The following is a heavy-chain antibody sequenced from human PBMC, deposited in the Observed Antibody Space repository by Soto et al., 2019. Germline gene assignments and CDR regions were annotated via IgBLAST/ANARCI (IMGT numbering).Heavy chain of an antibody. Sequence: QVQLQQSGPGLVKPAQTLSLTCAISGDSVSSNSAAWNWISQSPSRGLEWLGSTYYNSKWYTAYAVSVRCRMTIDADTPKSQYSMRCSSETAEGTAFYFCAGNYHGSGSSGSGSDYSSCAFWGRGTLVTVPS. J-gene: IGHJ4*02. CDR3: AGNYHGSGSSGSGSDYSSCAF. V-gene: IGHV6-1*01. CDR1: GDSVSSNSAA. CDR2: TYYNSKWYT. D-gene: IGHD3-10*01.